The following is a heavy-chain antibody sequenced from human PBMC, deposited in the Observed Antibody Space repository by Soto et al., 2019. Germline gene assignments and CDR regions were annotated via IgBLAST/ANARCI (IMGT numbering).Heavy chain of an antibody. CDR3: ARDLELLWFGELLSSRNWFDP. D-gene: IGHD3-10*01. Sequence: GASVKVSCKASGYTFTSYGISWVRQAPGQGLEWMGWISAYNGNTNYAQKLQGRVTMTTDTSTSTAYMELRSLRSDDTAVYYCARDLELLWFGELLSSRNWFDPWGQGTLVTVSS. CDR2: ISAYNGNT. V-gene: IGHV1-18*01. CDR1: GYTFTSYG. J-gene: IGHJ5*02.